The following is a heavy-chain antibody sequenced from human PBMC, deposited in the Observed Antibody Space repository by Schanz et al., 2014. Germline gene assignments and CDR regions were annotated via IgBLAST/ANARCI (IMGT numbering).Heavy chain of an antibody. D-gene: IGHD2-2*01. CDR3: ARQVRVAEDY. V-gene: IGHV3-7*03. Sequence: VRVVESGGDLVLPGGSLRLSCSASGFTFSDHWMSWVRQPPGKGLEWVANIKGDSSEKNYVDSVKGRFTLSRDNAKKTMDLQMNSLRVEDTAVYYCARQVRVAEDYWGQGVRVTVSS. J-gene: IGHJ4*02. CDR1: GFTFSDHW. CDR2: IKGDSSEK.